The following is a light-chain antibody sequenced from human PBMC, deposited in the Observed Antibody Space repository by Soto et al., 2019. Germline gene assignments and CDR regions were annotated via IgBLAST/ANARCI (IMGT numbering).Light chain of an antibody. Sequence: QSVLTQPPSASGTPGQRVTISCSGGSSNIGSNTVNWYQQLPGTAPKLLIYSNSQRPSGVPDRFSGSKSGTSASLAISGLQSEDEADYYCAAWDGSLNGYVFGTGTKVTVL. CDR3: AAWDGSLNGYV. V-gene: IGLV1-44*01. CDR1: SSNIGSNT. J-gene: IGLJ1*01. CDR2: SNS.